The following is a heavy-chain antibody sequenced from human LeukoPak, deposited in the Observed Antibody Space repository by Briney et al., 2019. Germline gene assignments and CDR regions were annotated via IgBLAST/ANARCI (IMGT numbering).Heavy chain of an antibody. CDR3: ARLLAYCGGDCYAADY. CDR2: IYYSGST. V-gene: IGHV4-31*03. CDR1: GGSISSGGYY. Sequence: SQTLSLTCTVSGGSISSGGYYWSWIRQHTGKGLEWIGYIYYSGSTYYNPSLKSRATISVDTSKNQFSLKLSSVTAADTAVYYCARLLAYCGGDCYAADYWGQGTLVTVSS. J-gene: IGHJ4*02. D-gene: IGHD2-21*02.